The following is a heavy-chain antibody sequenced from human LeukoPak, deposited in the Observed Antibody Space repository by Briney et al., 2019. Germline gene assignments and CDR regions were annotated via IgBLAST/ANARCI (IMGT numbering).Heavy chain of an antibody. V-gene: IGHV4-39*07. J-gene: IGHJ4*02. CDR3: AIQSGYDSSGYWVDY. Sequence: PSETLSLTCTVSGGSISSSSYYWGWIRQPPGKGLEWIGSIYYSGSTYYNPSLKSRVTISVDTSKNQFSLKLSSVTAADTAVYYCAIQSGYDSSGYWVDYWGQGTLVTVSS. CDR2: IYYSGST. CDR1: GGSISSSSYY. D-gene: IGHD3-22*01.